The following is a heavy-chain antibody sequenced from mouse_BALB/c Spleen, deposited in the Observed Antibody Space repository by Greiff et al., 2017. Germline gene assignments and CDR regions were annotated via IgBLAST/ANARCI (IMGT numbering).Heavy chain of an antibody. J-gene: IGHJ4*01. CDR3: ARRKGGFSLREDMDY. V-gene: IGHV5-17*02. CDR2: ISSGSSTI. CDR1: GFTFSSFG. Sequence: EVMLVESGGGLVQPGGSRKLSCAASGFTFSSFGMHWVRQAPEKGLEWVAYISSGSSTIYYADTVKGRFTISRDNPKNTLFLQMNSLRSEDTAMYYCARRKGGFSLREDMDYWGQGTSVTVSS.